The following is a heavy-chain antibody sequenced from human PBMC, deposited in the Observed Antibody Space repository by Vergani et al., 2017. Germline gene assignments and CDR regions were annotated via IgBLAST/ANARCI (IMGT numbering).Heavy chain of an antibody. J-gene: IGHJ4*02. D-gene: IGHD6-6*01. CDR3: AHSVGYSSSSVH. CDR1: GFSLSNPRMD. V-gene: IGHV2-5*08. CDR2: IYWNDDK. Sequence: QVTLKESGPVLVKPTETLTLTCTVSGFSLSNPRMDVSWIRQPPGKALEWLALIYWNDDKRYSPSLKSRLTITKDTSKNQVVLTMTNMDPVDTATYYCAHSVGYSSSSVHWGQGTLVTVSS.